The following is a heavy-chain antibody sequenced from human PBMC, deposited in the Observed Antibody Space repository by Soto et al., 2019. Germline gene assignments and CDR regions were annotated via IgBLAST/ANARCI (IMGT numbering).Heavy chain of an antibody. CDR3: ATYDSSGYHPGSPIGWLDP. D-gene: IGHD3-22*01. CDR1: SGSISSGCYY. J-gene: IGHJ5*02. Sequence: PSETLSLTSTVSSGSISSGCYYWSWISKHPGKGLEWIGYIYYSGSTYYNPSLKSRVTISVDTSKNQFSLKLSSVTAADTAVYYCATYDSSGYHPGSPIGWLDPWGQGTLVTVSS. CDR2: IYYSGST. V-gene: IGHV4-31*03.